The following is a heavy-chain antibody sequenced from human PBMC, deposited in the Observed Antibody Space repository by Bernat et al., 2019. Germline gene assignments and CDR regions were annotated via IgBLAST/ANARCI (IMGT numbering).Heavy chain of an antibody. D-gene: IGHD3-22*01. J-gene: IGHJ4*02. CDR3: ARLDYYDSSGYWYPFDY. CDR2: IYPGDSDT. Sequence: EVQLVQSGAEVKKPGESLKISCKGSGYSFTSYWIGWLRQMPGKGLEWMGIIYPGDSDTRYSPSFQGQVTISADKSIGTAYLQWSSLKASDTAMYYCARLDYYDSSGYWYPFDYWGQGTLVTVSS. V-gene: IGHV5-51*03. CDR1: GYSFTSYW.